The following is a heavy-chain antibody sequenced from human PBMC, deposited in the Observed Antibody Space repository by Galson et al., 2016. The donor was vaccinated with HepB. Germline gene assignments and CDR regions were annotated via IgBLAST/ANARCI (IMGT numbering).Heavy chain of an antibody. J-gene: IGHJ5*02. D-gene: IGHD4/OR15-4a*01. Sequence: SLRLSCAASGFIFSSSAMHWVRQAPGKGLEWVSSISSRSTYIHYADSVEGRFTISRDNAKNSLYLQMNSLRVEDTAVYYCAREKGGSTMASHWFDPWGQGNLVIVSS. CDR1: GFIFSSSA. V-gene: IGHV3-21*01. CDR3: AREKGGSTMASHWFDP. CDR2: ISSRSTYI.